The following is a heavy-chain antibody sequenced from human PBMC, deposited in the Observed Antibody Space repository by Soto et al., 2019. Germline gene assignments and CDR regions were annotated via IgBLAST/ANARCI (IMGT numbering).Heavy chain of an antibody. J-gene: IGHJ3*02. CDR2: INPNSGGT. V-gene: IGHV1-2*04. Sequence: ASVQVSCKASGYTFTGYYMHWVRQAPGQGLEWMGWINPNSGGTNYAQKFQGWVTMTRDTSISTACMELSRLRSDAAAVYDCARQEPVETGLRAAFDIWGQGTMVTVSS. D-gene: IGHD1-1*01. CDR3: ARQEPVETGLRAAFDI. CDR1: GYTFTGYY.